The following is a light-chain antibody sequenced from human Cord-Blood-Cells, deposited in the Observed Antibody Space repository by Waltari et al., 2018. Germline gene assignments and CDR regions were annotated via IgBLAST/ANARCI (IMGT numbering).Light chain of an antibody. CDR3: CSYAGSSNV. V-gene: IGLV2-23*03. CDR2: EGS. CDR1: SSDVGSYNL. J-gene: IGLJ1*01. Sequence: QSALTQPASVSGSPGQSITISCTGPSSDVGSYNLVSWYQQHPGKAPKLIIYEGSKRPSGVSMRVSGSKSGNTASLTISGLQAEDEGDYYCCSYAGSSNVFGTGTKVTVL.